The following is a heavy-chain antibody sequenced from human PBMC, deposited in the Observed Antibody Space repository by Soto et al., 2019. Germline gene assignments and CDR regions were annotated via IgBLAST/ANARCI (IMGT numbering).Heavy chain of an antibody. Sequence: PGGSLRLSCAASGFSFSSFAMNWVRQAPGKGLEWVSIISGSADSTSYADSVKGRFTISRDNSKSTLYLQINSLRAEDTAVYYCAKTRGAMIYAISVYGMDVWGQGTTVTVSS. CDR1: GFSFSSFA. D-gene: IGHD2-8*01. CDR3: AKTRGAMIYAISVYGMDV. CDR2: ISGSADST. J-gene: IGHJ6*02. V-gene: IGHV3-23*01.